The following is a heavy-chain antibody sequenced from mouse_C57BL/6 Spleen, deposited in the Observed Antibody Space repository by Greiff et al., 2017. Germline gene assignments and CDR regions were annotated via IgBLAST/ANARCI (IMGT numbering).Heavy chain of an antibody. D-gene: IGHD1-1*01. CDR2: FHPYNDDT. Sequence: QVQLQQSGAELVKPGASVKMSCKASGYTFTTYPIEWMKQNHGKSLEWIGNFHPYNDDTKYNEKFKGKATLTVEKSSSTVYLELSRLTSADSAVYYCARRRDYGSSYWYFDGWGTGTTVTASS. CDR1: GYTFTTYP. V-gene: IGHV1-47*01. CDR3: ARRRDYGSSYWYFDG. J-gene: IGHJ1*03.